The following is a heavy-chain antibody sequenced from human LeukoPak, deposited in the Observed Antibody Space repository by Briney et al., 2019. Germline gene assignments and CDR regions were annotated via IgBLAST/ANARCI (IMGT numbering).Heavy chain of an antibody. CDR2: IKSDGKT. Sequence: GGSLRLSCAASGSSFSSYWMHWVRQAPGKGLVWVSRIKSDGKTNYADSVKGRFTISKDNAKNTVSLQMNSLRAEDTGVYYCARAPSEIGGYYPEYFRHWGQGTLVTVSS. CDR3: ARAPSEIGGYYPEYFRH. V-gene: IGHV3-74*01. D-gene: IGHD3-22*01. J-gene: IGHJ1*01. CDR1: GSSFSSYW.